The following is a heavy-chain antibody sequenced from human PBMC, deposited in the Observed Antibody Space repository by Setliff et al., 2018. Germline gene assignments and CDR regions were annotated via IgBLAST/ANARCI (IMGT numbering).Heavy chain of an antibody. J-gene: IGHJ4*02. CDR3: ARDSDYYDSSGYYRIDY. V-gene: IGHV4-59*11. CDR2: IYYSGST. D-gene: IGHD3-22*01. CDR1: GGSISSHY. Sequence: PSETLSLTCTVSGGSISSHYWSWIRQPPGKGLEWIGSIYYSGSTNYNPSLKSRVTISVDTSKNQFSLKLSSVTAADTAVYYCARDSDYYDSSGYYRIDYWGQGTLVTVSS.